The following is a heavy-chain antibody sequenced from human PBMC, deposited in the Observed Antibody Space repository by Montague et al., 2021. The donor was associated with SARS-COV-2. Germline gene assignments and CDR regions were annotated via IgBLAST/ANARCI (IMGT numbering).Heavy chain of an antibody. D-gene: IGHD1-1*01. CDR1: GGSVRTNACP. V-gene: IGHV4-39*01. CDR2: DNYTRNT. CDR3: ARHVEPCDGTCLTWYFDP. Sequence: SETLSLTCTVSGGSVRTNACPWGCHTQPPGKGLEWNRNDNYTRNTNYNPSRKGPVTISVATSRSQFCLNLISLTAADTAIYYCARHVEPCDGTCLTWYFDPWGQGAQVIGSS. J-gene: IGHJ2*01.